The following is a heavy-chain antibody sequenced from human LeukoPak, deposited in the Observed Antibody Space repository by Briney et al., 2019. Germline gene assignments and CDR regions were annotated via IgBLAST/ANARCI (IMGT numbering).Heavy chain of an antibody. CDR3: ARGEGSGSPSNWFDP. Sequence: SQTLSLNCTVSGGSISSGGYYWSWIRQHPGKGLEWIGYIYYSGSTYYNPSLKSRVTISVDTSKNQFSLKLSSVTAADTAVYYCARGEGSGSPSNWFDPWGQGTLVTVSS. CDR2: IYYSGST. J-gene: IGHJ5*02. D-gene: IGHD3-10*01. V-gene: IGHV4-31*03. CDR1: GGSISSGGYY.